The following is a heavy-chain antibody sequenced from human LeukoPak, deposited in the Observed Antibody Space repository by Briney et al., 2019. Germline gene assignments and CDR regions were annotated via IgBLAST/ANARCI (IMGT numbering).Heavy chain of an antibody. CDR2: ISYDGSNK. V-gene: IGHV3-30*04. CDR3: ARGRIARLPYFDY. Sequence: GRSLRLSCAASGFTFSSYAMHWVRQAPGKGLEWVAVISYDGSNKYYADSVKGRFTISRDNSKNTLYLQMNSLRAEDTAVYYCARGRIARLPYFDYWGQGTLVTVSS. D-gene: IGHD5-18*01. J-gene: IGHJ4*02. CDR1: GFTFSSYA.